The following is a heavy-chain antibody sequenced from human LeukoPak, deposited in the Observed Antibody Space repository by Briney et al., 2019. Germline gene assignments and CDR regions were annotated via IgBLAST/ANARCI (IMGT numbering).Heavy chain of an antibody. CDR3: ARVLSGYPRRDYYYGMDV. Sequence: GRSLRLSCAASGLTFSSYAMHWVRQAPGKGLEWVAVISYDGSNKYYADSVKGRFTISRDNSKNTLYLQMNSLRAEDTAVYYCARVLSGYPRRDYYYGMDVWGKGTTVTVSS. V-gene: IGHV3-30*04. CDR2: ISYDGSNK. CDR1: GLTFSSYA. D-gene: IGHD3-9*01. J-gene: IGHJ6*04.